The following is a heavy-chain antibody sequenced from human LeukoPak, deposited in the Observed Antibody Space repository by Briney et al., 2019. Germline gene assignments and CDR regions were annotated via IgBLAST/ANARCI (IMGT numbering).Heavy chain of an antibody. CDR3: AKDPNTVVPAAYYYYGMDV. CDR1: GFTFSSYA. Sequence: PGGSLRLSCAASGFTFSSYAMSWVRQAPGKGLEWVSAISGSGGSTYYADSVKGRFTISRDNSKNTLYLQMNSLRAEDTAVYYCAKDPNTVVPAAYYYYGMDVWGKGTTVTVSS. D-gene: IGHD2-2*01. V-gene: IGHV3-23*01. CDR2: ISGSGGST. J-gene: IGHJ6*04.